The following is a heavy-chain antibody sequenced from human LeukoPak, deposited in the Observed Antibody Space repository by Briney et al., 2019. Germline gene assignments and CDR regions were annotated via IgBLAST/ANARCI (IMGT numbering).Heavy chain of an antibody. CDR1: GGSFSGYY. CDR2: INHSGST. J-gene: IGHJ6*02. CDR3: ARGGTAYYDILTGYYPNSFYYGMDV. Sequence: SETLSLTCAVYGGSFSGYYWSWIRQPPGKGLEWIGEINHSGSTNYNPSLKSRVTISVDTSKNQSSLKLSSVTAADTAVYYCARGGTAYYDILTGYYPNSFYYGMDVWGQGTTVTVSS. D-gene: IGHD3-9*01. V-gene: IGHV4-34*01.